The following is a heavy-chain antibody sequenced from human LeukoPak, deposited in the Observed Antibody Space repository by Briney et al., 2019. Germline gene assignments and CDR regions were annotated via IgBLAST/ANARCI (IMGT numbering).Heavy chain of an antibody. D-gene: IGHD3-22*01. CDR1: GGSVSSGSYY. Sequence: SETLSLTCTVSGGSVSSGSYYWSWIRQPPGEGLEWIGYIYYSGSTNYNPSLKSRVTISVDTSKNQFSLKLSSVTAADTAVYYCARGRGNCYDSSGSTGRYFDYWGQGTLVTVSS. J-gene: IGHJ4*02. V-gene: IGHV4-61*01. CDR3: ARGRGNCYDSSGSTGRYFDY. CDR2: IYYSGST.